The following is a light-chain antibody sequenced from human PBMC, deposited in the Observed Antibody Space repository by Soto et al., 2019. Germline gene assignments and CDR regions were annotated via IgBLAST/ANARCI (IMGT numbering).Light chain of an antibody. CDR3: HQRRSWPIT. CDR1: QDVGSL. V-gene: IGKV3-11*01. Sequence: EIVVTQSPATLSLSAGERASLSCRASQDVGSLIAWYQQKPGQPPRLLIYDASNRATGIPAMFSGSGSGTDFIITISSLEPEDFAVYYCHQRRSWPITFGQVTRLEIK. CDR2: DAS. J-gene: IGKJ5*01.